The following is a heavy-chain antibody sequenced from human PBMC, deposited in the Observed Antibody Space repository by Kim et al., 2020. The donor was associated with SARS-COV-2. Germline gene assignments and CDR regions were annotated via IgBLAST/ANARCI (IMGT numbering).Heavy chain of an antibody. CDR2: ISYDGSNK. J-gene: IGHJ3*02. V-gene: IGHV3-30*04. Sequence: GGSLRLSCAASGFTFSSYAMHWVRQAPGKGLEWVAVISYDGSNKYYADSVKGRFTISRDNSKNTLYLQMNSLRAEDTAVYYCAILRMQGRSSGWYPPGTGAFDIWGQGTMVTVSS. D-gene: IGHD6-19*01. CDR1: GFTFSSYA. CDR3: AILRMQGRSSGWYPPGTGAFDI.